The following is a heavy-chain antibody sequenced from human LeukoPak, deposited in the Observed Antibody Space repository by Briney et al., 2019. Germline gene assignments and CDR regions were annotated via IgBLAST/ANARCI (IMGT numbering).Heavy chain of an antibody. CDR3: AREAPGDRSFDY. CDR2: MNPNSGNT. Sequence: ASVKVSCKASGYTFTSYDINWVRQATGQGLEWMGWMNPNSGNTSYAQKFQGRVTMTRDMSTSTVYMELSSLRSEDTAVYYCAREAPGDRSFDYWGQGTLVTVSS. J-gene: IGHJ4*02. CDR1: GYTFTSYD. V-gene: IGHV1-8*02. D-gene: IGHD7-27*01.